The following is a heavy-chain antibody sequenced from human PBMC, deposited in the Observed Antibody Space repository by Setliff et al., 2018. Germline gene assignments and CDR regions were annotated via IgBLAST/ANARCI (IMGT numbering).Heavy chain of an antibody. D-gene: IGHD4-17*01. V-gene: IGHV1-2*02. Sequence: ASVKVSCKASGNTFTGYYIHWLRQAPGQGLEWMEYINTNSGDTTFAQKFQGRVIITRDTSNSADYMDLSRLTSDDTDVCYCGREVLSTVVAWDYWGQGTLVTGSA. J-gene: IGHJ4*02. CDR1: GNTFTGYY. CDR3: GREVLSTVVAWDY. CDR2: INTNSGDT.